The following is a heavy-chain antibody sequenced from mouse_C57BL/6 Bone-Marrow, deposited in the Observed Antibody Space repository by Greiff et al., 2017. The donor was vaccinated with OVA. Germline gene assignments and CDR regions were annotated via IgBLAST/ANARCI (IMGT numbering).Heavy chain of an antibody. J-gene: IGHJ4*01. V-gene: IGHV3-6*01. Sequence: EVKLVESGPGLVKPSQSLSLTCSVTGYSITSSYYWNWIRQFPGNKLEWMGYISYDGSNNYNPSLKNRISITRDTSKNQFFLKLNSVTTEDTATYYCARAHYYGSSFAMDYWGQGTSVTVSS. CDR1: GYSITSSYY. D-gene: IGHD1-1*01. CDR3: ARAHYYGSSFAMDY. CDR2: ISYDGSN.